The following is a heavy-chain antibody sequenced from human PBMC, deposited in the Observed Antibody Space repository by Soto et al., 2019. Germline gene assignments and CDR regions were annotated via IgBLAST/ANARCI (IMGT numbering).Heavy chain of an antibody. V-gene: IGHV4-61*01. Sequence: SETLSLTCTVSGGSVSSGNYYWSWIRQPPGKGLEWIAYIYYSGSTNYTPSLKSRVTISVDTSKNQFSLKLSSVTAADTAVYYCASHDRIAKLQNGMGLWGQGTMVTVSS. CDR3: ASHDRIAKLQNGMGL. CDR1: GGSVSSGNYY. CDR2: IYYSGST. J-gene: IGHJ6*02.